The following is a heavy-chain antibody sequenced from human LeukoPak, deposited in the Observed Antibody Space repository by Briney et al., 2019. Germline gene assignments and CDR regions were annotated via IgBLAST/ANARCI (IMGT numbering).Heavy chain of an antibody. V-gene: IGHV3-30*02. D-gene: IGHD3-10*01. CDR3: AKAIWVAATSSWFCLDY. Sequence: GGSLRLSCAASGFTFSGYGMHWVREAPGEGLEWVAFIHYDGARSYYADSVKGRFTISRDNSRNTLYLQMNSLRPEDTAVYYCAKAIWVAATSSWFCLDYWHQGTLIAVSS. CDR2: IHYDGARS. CDR1: GFTFSGYG. J-gene: IGHJ4*01.